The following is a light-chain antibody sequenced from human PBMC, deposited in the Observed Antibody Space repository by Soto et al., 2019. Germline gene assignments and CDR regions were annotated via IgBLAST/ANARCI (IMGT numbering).Light chain of an antibody. CDR3: SSYTIIPTLV. CDR1: SSDVGGYNY. J-gene: IGLJ2*01. CDR2: DVS. Sequence: QSALTQPASVSGSPGQSITISCTGTSSDVGGYNYVSWYQQHPGKAPKLMIYDVSNRPSGVSNRFSGSKSGNTAALTISGLRAEDDTDYYCSSYTIIPTLVFGDAAKLTV. V-gene: IGLV2-14*03.